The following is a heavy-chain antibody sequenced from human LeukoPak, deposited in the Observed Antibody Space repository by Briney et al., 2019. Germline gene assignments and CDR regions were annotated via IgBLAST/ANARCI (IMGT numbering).Heavy chain of an antibody. J-gene: IGHJ3*02. CDR3: AKDRVNAFDI. V-gene: IGHV3-9*01. D-gene: IGHD3-22*01. CDR1: GFTFDDYA. Sequence: GGSLRLSCAASGFTFDDYAMHWVRQAPGKGLEWVSGISWNSGSIGYADSVKGRFTISRDNSKNTLYLQMNSLGAEDTAVYYCAKDRVNAFDIWGQGTMVTVSS. CDR2: ISWNSGSI.